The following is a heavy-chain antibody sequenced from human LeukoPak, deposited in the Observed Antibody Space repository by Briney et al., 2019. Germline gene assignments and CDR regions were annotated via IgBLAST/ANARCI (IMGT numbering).Heavy chain of an antibody. V-gene: IGHV7-4-1*02. Sequence: ASVKVSCKASGYTFTSYAMNWVRQAPGQGLEWMGWINTNTGNPTYAQGFTGRFVFSLDTSVSTAYLQISSLKAEDTAVYYCARVYRPTVTTPFDYWGQGTLVTVSS. J-gene: IGHJ4*02. D-gene: IGHD4-17*01. CDR1: GYTFTSYA. CDR3: ARVYRPTVTTPFDY. CDR2: INTNTGNP.